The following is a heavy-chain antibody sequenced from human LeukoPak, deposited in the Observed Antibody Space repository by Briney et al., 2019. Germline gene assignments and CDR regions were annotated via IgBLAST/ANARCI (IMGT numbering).Heavy chain of an antibody. D-gene: IGHD6-13*01. CDR1: GLTLSRYR. CDR3: LRDYQGY. J-gene: IGHJ4*02. V-gene: IGHV3-7*01. CDR2: IKEDGNQK. Sequence: GGSLRLSCAASGLTLSRYRMSWVPQARGEGREGVANIKEDGNQKYCVDSVKGRYTISRDNAKNSLYLQMNGLRAEYTGLYYSLRDYQGYWGQGALVTVSS.